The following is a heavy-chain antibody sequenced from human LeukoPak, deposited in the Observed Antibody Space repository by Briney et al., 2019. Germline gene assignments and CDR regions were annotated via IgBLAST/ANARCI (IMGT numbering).Heavy chain of an antibody. CDR1: GFTFDDYA. CDR3: AKGIRKYYYYYGMDV. V-gene: IGHV3-9*01. Sequence: GGSLRLSCAASGFTFDDYAMRWVRQAPGKGLEWVSGISWNSGSIGYADSVKGRFTISRDNAKNSLYLQMNSLRAEDTALYYCAKGIRKYYYYYGMDVWGQGTTVTVSS. D-gene: IGHD2-15*01. CDR2: ISWNSGSI. J-gene: IGHJ6*02.